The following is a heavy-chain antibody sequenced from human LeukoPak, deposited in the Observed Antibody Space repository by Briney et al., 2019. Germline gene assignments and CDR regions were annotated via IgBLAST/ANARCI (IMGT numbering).Heavy chain of an antibody. CDR3: ARIRNDRSSYYFRPIFDL. D-gene: IGHD3-22*01. CDR2: IYDTGST. J-gene: IGHJ3*01. Sequence: PSETLSLTCTVSGDSISPYYWSWIRQPPGKGLEWSGYIYDTGSTNYNPSLKSRVTISVDTSKNQFSLKLSSVTAADTADYYCARIRNDRSSYYFRPIFDLWGQGALVTVSS. V-gene: IGHV4-59*01. CDR1: GDSISPYY.